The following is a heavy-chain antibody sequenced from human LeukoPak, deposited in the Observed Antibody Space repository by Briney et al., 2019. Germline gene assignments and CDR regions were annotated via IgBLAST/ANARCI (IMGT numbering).Heavy chain of an antibody. CDR1: GFTFGSSA. V-gene: IGHV3-23*01. Sequence: GVSLRLSCAASGFTFGSSAMSWVRQAPGKGLERVSAISNNGGYTYYADSVQGRFTISRDNSKSTLCLQMNSLRAEDTAVYYCAKQLGYCSDGSCYFPYWGQGTLVTVSS. D-gene: IGHD2-15*01. CDR3: AKQLGYCSDGSCYFPY. J-gene: IGHJ4*02. CDR2: ISNNGGYT.